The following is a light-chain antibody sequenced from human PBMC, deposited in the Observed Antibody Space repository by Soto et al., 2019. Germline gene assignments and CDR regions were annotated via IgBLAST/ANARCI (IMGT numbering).Light chain of an antibody. J-gene: IGKJ1*01. V-gene: IGKV1-5*01. CDR3: QQYDSSSRM. Sequence: DIQMTQSPSTLSSSVGDRVTITCRASQSISNWLAWYQQKPGKAPKLLIYDASSLEGGVPSRFSGSGSGTEFTLSINSLEPDDFGTYYCQQYDSSSRMFGQGTKVDIK. CDR2: DAS. CDR1: QSISNW.